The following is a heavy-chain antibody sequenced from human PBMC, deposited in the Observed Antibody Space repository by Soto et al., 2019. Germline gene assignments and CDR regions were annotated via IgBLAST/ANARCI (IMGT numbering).Heavy chain of an antibody. CDR2: INPSGGST. V-gene: IGHV1-46*03. D-gene: IGHD3-10*01. CDR1: GYTFTSYY. Sequence: ASVKVSCKASGYTFTSYYMHWVRQAPGQGLEWMGIINPSGGSTSYAQKFQGRVTMTRDTSTSTVYMELSSLRSEDTAVYYCARDDAGAYYYGSGSYPFDYWGQGTLVTVSS. J-gene: IGHJ4*02. CDR3: ARDDAGAYYYGSGSYPFDY.